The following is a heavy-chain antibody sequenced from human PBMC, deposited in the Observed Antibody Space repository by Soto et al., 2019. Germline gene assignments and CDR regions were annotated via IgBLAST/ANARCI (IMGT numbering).Heavy chain of an antibody. CDR2: ISGSGGST. V-gene: IGHV3-23*01. J-gene: IGHJ6*02. D-gene: IGHD5-18*01. CDR3: AKWAGQLSPEQGYYYGMDV. Sequence: KGLEWVSAISGSGGSTYYADSVKGRFTISRDNSKNTLYLQMNSLRAEDTAVYYCAKWAGQLSPEQGYYYGMDVWGQGTTVTVSS.